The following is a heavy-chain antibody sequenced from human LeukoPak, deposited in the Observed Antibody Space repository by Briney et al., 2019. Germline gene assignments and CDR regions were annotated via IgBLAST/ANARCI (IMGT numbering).Heavy chain of an antibody. Sequence: GASVKVSCKASGYSFTGQYMHWVRQAPGQGLEWMGWINPNSGDTNYAQKFQGRVTMTRDTSISTAYMELSRLRSDDTAVYYCARDCSSTSRYYFDYWGQGTLVTVSS. CDR3: ARDCSSTSRYYFDY. V-gene: IGHV1-2*02. CDR1: GYSFTGQY. D-gene: IGHD2-2*01. J-gene: IGHJ4*02. CDR2: INPNSGDT.